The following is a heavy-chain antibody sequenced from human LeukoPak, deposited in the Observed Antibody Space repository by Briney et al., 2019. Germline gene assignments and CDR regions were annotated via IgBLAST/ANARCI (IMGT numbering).Heavy chain of an antibody. D-gene: IGHD3-16*01. CDR1: GFTFSNSA. V-gene: IGHV3-23*01. Sequence: GGSLRISCEASGFTFSNSAMSWVRQAPGKGLEWVSGISASGHYTYNADSAKGRFTISRDNSKNTLYLQMNSLRAEDTALYFCAKDGSWGDYYFYFYIDVWGKGTTVTVSS. J-gene: IGHJ6*03. CDR3: AKDGSWGDYYFYFYIDV. CDR2: ISASGHYT.